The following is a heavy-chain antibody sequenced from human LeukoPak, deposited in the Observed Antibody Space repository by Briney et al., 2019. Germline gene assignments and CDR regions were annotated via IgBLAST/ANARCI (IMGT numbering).Heavy chain of an antibody. Sequence: PSETLSLTCTVSGGSISSSSAYWGWIRQPPGKGLEWIGSIYYSKNTYYNPSLKSRVTISADTSKNQFSLKLSSVTAADTAVYYCARGVSYYDSSGYYNEYFQHWGQGTLVTVSS. CDR2: IYYSKNT. CDR1: GGSISSSSAY. V-gene: IGHV4-39*01. J-gene: IGHJ1*01. D-gene: IGHD3-22*01. CDR3: ARGVSYYDSSGYYNEYFQH.